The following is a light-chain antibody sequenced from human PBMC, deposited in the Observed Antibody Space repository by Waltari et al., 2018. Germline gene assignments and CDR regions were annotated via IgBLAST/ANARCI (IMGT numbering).Light chain of an antibody. CDR2: WAS. J-gene: IGKJ4*01. V-gene: IGKV4-1*01. Sequence: DIVMTQSPDSLAVSLCERATINCKSSQSILYTTTNNNYLAWYQQKAGQPPKLLIYWASNRQSGVPDRVSGSGSGTDFTLTISSLQAEDVAVYYCQQYYTTPLTFGGGTRVEI. CDR1: QSILYTTTNNNY. CDR3: QQYYTTPLT.